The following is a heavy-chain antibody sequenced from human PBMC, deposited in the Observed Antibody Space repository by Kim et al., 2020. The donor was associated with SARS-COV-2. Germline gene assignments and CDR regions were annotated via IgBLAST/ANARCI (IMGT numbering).Heavy chain of an antibody. J-gene: IGHJ4*02. CDR3: VRSNYAFEY. V-gene: IGHV3-74*01. D-gene: IGHD1-7*01. CDR2: VNNDGSDA. Sequence: GGSLRLSCAASGFTFINYWMYWVRQAPGKGPVWVSSVNNDGSDAIYADSVKGRFTMSRDNAKSMVYLQMNSLRGDDTAVYHCVRSNYAFEYWGQGTLVTVSS. CDR1: GFTFINYW.